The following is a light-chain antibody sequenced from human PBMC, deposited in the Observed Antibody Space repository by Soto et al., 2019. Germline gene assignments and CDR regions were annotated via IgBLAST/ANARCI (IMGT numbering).Light chain of an antibody. V-gene: IGKV3-20*01. Sequence: EIVLTQSPGTLSLSPGERATLSCRASQSVSNYLAWYQQKPGQAPRLLIYVASSRATGIPDRFSGSGSGTDFTLTISRLDPEDFAVYYCQQYGGSPQTFGQGTKVDIK. CDR1: QSVSNY. J-gene: IGKJ1*01. CDR2: VAS. CDR3: QQYGGSPQT.